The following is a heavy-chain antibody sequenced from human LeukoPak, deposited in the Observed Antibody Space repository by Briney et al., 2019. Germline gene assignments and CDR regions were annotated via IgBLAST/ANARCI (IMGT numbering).Heavy chain of an antibody. Sequence: SVKVSCKASGGTFSSYAISWVRQAPGQGLEWMGGIIPIFGTANYAQKFQGRVTITTDESTSTAFMELSSLRSEDTAVYYCAEGGGWSSSFYMDLWGKGTTVTVSS. V-gene: IGHV1-69*05. CDR1: GGTFSSYA. J-gene: IGHJ6*03. CDR2: IIPIFGTA. D-gene: IGHD6-6*01. CDR3: AEGGGWSSSFYMDL.